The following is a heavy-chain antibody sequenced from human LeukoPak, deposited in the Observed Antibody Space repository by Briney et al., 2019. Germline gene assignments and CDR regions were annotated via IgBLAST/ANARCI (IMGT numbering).Heavy chain of an antibody. CDR3: ASGLQRGGIAA. Sequence: SETLSLTCTVSGGSIGTDYWSWIRQPPGERLEWISYIYYTGDTKYNPSLRSRVTISVDTSKNQLSLKLTSMTAADTAVYYGASGLQRGGIAAWGQGTLVTVSS. J-gene: IGHJ5*02. CDR2: IYYTGDT. D-gene: IGHD3-10*01. CDR1: GGSIGTDY. V-gene: IGHV4-59*12.